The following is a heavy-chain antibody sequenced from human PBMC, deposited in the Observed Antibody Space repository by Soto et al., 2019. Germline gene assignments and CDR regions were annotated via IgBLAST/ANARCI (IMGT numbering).Heavy chain of an antibody. D-gene: IGHD3-16*01. J-gene: IGHJ4*02. Sequence: QVQLVQSGAEVKKPGSSVKVSCKASGGTFSSYAIDWVRQAPGQGLEWMGGIIPIFGTADYAQKFQGRVTIAADESTSTAYMELSSLRSEDTVVYYCARGQTGGGWGYYFDYWGQGTLVTVSS. CDR2: IIPIFGTA. CDR1: GGTFSSYA. V-gene: IGHV1-69*12. CDR3: ARGQTGGGWGYYFDY.